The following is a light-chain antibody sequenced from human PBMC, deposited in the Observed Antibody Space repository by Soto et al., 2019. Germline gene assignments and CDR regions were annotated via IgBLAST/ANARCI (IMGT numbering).Light chain of an antibody. CDR3: DSWDDRLSGNV. Sequence: QSVLTQPPSASGTLGQRVTLSCSGSNFNLGTNYVFWYQQFPGTAPKLLIYRNNQRTSGVPDRFSGAKSGTSASLAISGLRSEDEATYYCDSWDDRLSGNVFEGGNQLTVL. J-gene: IGLJ7*01. V-gene: IGLV1-47*01. CDR2: RNN. CDR1: NFNLGTNY.